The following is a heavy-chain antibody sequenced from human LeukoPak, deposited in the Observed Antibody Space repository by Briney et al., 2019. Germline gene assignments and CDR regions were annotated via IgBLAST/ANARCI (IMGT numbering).Heavy chain of an antibody. CDR2: IYYSGST. Sequence: SETLSLTCTVSSGSISSYYWSWIRQPPGKGLEWIGYIYYSGSTNYNPSLKSRVTISVDTSKNQFSLKLSSVTAADTAVYYCARDDPEGGADYWGQGTLVTVSS. CDR1: SGSISSYY. J-gene: IGHJ4*02. D-gene: IGHD3-16*01. CDR3: ARDDPEGGADY. V-gene: IGHV4-59*01.